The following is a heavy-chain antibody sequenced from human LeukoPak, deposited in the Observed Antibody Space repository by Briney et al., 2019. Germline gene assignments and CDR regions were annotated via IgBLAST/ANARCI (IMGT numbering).Heavy chain of an antibody. D-gene: IGHD3-10*01. J-gene: IGHJ4*02. CDR2: MNPNSGNT. V-gene: IGHV1-8*01. CDR3: AIDFYGSGSFPFDY. CDR1: GYTFTSYD. Sequence: ASVKVSCKASGYTFTSYDINWVRQATGQGLEWMGWMNPNSGNTGYAQKFQGRVTMTRNTSISTAYMELSSLRSEDTAVYYCAIDFYGSGSFPFDYWGQGTLVTVSS.